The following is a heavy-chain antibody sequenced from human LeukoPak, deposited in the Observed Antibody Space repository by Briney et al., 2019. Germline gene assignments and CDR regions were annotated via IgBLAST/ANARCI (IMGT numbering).Heavy chain of an antibody. J-gene: IGHJ4*02. Sequence: ASETLSLTCTVSGVSISSYYWSWIRQPPGKGLEWIGYIYYSGSTNYNPSLKSRVTISVDTSKNQFSLKLSSVTAADTAVYYCARYIGSGSYYNAIDYWGQGTLVTVSS. CDR2: IYYSGST. V-gene: IGHV4-59*01. CDR1: GVSISSYY. D-gene: IGHD3-10*01. CDR3: ARYIGSGSYYNAIDY.